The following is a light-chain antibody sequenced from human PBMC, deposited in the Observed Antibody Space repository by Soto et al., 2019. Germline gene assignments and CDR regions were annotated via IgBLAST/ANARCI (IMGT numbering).Light chain of an antibody. V-gene: IGLV1-44*01. Sequence: QSVLTQPPSASGTPGQRVTISCSGSSSNIGSNTVNWYQQLPGTAPKHLIYSNTQRPSGVPDRFSGSKSGTSASLAISGLQSEDEADYYCAAWDDSRNGPVFGGGTKLTVL. CDR1: SSNIGSNT. CDR3: AAWDDSRNGPV. CDR2: SNT. J-gene: IGLJ2*01.